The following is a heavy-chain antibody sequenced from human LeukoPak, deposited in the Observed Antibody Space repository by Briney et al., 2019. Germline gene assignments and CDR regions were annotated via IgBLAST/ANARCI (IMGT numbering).Heavy chain of an antibody. CDR1: GYSFTTYW. CDR2: IYPGDSDT. V-gene: IGHV5-51*01. J-gene: IGHJ4*02. Sequence: GESLKISCKVSGYSFTTYWIGWVRQMPGKGLEWMGIIYPGDSDTRYSPSFQGQVTISADKSISTAYLQWSSLKASDTAMYYCARQRITMVRGVSGYFDYWGQGTLVTVSS. D-gene: IGHD3-10*01. CDR3: ARQRITMVRGVSGYFDY.